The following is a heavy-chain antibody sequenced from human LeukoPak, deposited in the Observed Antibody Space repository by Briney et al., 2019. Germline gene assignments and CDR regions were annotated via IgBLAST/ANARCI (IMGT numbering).Heavy chain of an antibody. Sequence: PGGSLRLSCAASGFTFSSYAMSWVRQAPGKGLEWVSAISGSGGSTYHADSVKGRFTISRDNSKNTLYLQMNSLRAEDTAVYYCAKRGKAGTTAYYYYYMDVWGKGTTVTVSS. D-gene: IGHD1-7*01. CDR3: AKRGKAGTTAYYYYYMDV. V-gene: IGHV3-23*01. CDR1: GFTFSSYA. CDR2: ISGSGGST. J-gene: IGHJ6*03.